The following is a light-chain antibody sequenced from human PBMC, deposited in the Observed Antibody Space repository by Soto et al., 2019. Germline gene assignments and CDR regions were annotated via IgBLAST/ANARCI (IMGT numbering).Light chain of an antibody. CDR1: EGVGSN. V-gene: IGKV3-20*01. CDR2: GAS. CDR3: QQYSSSHLT. Sequence: EIVMTQSPPTLSVSPGERVTLSCRTSEGVGSNLAWYNQKPGQAPRLLIYGASSRATGAPDRFRGSGSGTDFTLTISRLEPEDFAVYYCQQYSSSHLTFGQGTKVDIK. J-gene: IGKJ1*01.